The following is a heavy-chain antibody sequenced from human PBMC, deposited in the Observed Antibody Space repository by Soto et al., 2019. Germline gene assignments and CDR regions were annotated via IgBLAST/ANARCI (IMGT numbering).Heavy chain of an antibody. CDR2: ISGSGGST. J-gene: IGHJ6*03. CDR1: GFTFSSYA. Sequence: GGSLRLSCAASGFTFSSYAMSWVRQAPGKGLEWVSGISGSGGSTYYADSVKGRFTISRDNSKNTLNLQMNSLRAEDTAVYYCAKGRRGYNHYYMDVWGKGTTVTVSS. V-gene: IGHV3-23*01. CDR3: AKGRRGYNHYYMDV.